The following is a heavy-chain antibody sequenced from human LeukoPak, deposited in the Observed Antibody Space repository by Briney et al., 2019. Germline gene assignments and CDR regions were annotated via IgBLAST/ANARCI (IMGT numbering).Heavy chain of an antibody. CDR3: ARGGYYDSSGTLDY. CDR2: ISSNGGST. J-gene: IGHJ4*02. V-gene: IGHV3-64*01. D-gene: IGHD3-22*01. CDR1: GFTFSSYA. Sequence: GGSLRLFCAASGFTFSSYAMHWVRQAPGKGLEYVSAISSNGGSTYYANSVKGRFTISRDNSKNTLYLQMGSLRAEDMAVYYCARGGYYDSSGTLDYWGQGTLVTVSS.